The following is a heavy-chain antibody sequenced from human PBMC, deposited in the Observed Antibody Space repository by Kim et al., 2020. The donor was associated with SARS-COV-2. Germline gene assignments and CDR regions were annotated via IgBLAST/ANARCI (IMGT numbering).Heavy chain of an antibody. Sequence: SETLSLTCTVSGGSISRYYWSWIRQPPGKGLEWIGYIHDSGTTNHNPSLKSRVTMSVDTSKNQFSLKLNSVTAADTAVYYCAAGSRWQQQYYFDYWGQGTLVTVSS. CDR2: IHDSGTT. CDR3: AAGSRWQQQYYFDY. D-gene: IGHD6-13*01. J-gene: IGHJ4*02. CDR1: GGSISRYY. V-gene: IGHV4-59*13.